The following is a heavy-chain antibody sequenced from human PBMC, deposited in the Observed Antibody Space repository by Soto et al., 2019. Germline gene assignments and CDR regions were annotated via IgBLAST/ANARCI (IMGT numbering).Heavy chain of an antibody. V-gene: IGHV6-1*01. Sequence: SQTLSLTCAISGDSVSSNSAAWNWIRQSPSRGLEWLGRTYYRSKWYNDYAVSVKSRITINPDTSKNQFSLQLNSVTPEDTAVYYCARVGYCSGGSCYSPAWFDPWGQGTLGTVS. CDR2: TYYRSKWYN. J-gene: IGHJ5*02. D-gene: IGHD2-15*01. CDR3: ARVGYCSGGSCYSPAWFDP. CDR1: GDSVSSNSAA.